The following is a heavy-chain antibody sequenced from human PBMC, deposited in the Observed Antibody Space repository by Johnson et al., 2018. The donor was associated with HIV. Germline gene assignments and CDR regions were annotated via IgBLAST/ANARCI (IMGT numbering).Heavy chain of an antibody. CDR1: GFTFDDYA. CDR2: INWNSGTI. Sequence: VQLVESGGGLVQPGRSLRLSCAASGFTFDDYAMYWVRQGPGTGLEWVSGINWNSGTIGYADSVKGRFTISRDNAENSLYLQMTSLRGEDTAVYYCARERSRGGYSGYDYGAFDIWGQGTMVTVSS. CDR3: ARERSRGGYSGYDYGAFDI. D-gene: IGHD5-12*01. J-gene: IGHJ3*02. V-gene: IGHV3-9*01.